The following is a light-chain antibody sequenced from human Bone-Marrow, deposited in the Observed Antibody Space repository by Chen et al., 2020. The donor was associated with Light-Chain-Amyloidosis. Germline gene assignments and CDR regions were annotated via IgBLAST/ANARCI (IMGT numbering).Light chain of an antibody. Sequence: SYELTQPPSVSVSPGQTARITCSGDDLPTKYAYWYQQKPGQAPVLAIHRDTERPSGISERFSGSSSGTPATLTISGVQAEDEADYHCQSADSSGTYEVIFGGGTKLTVL. CDR2: RDT. CDR3: QSADSSGTYEVI. J-gene: IGLJ2*01. CDR1: DLPTKY. V-gene: IGLV3-25*03.